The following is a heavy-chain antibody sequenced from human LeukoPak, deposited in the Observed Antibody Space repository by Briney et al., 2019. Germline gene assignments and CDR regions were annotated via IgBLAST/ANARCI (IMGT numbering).Heavy chain of an antibody. D-gene: IGHD3-22*01. J-gene: IGHJ4*02. CDR2: IIPIFGTA. CDR3: ARDLAYYYDSSGYYTQYFDY. Sequence: ASVKVSCKASGYTFTGYYVHWVRQAPGQGLEWMGGIIPIFGTANYAQKFQGRVTITADESTSTAYMEMSSLRSEDTAVYYCARDLAYYYDSSGYYTQYFDYWGQGTLATVSS. CDR1: GYTFTGYY. V-gene: IGHV1-69*13.